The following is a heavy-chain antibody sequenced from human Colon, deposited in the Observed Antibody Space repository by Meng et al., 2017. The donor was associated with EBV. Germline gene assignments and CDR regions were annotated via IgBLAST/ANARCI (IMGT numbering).Heavy chain of an antibody. J-gene: IGHJ4*02. Sequence: QVQLVQSGXELKKXXXSVKVSCKPSGYTFNSYGLGWVRQAPGQGLEWMGWINTNTGYPMYAPAFTGRFVFSLDTSVSTAFLQINSLNPEDSAVYYCARDLRGVGKDLDYWGQGTLVTVSS. CDR3: ARDLRGVGKDLDY. CDR1: GYTFNSYG. CDR2: INTNTGYP. V-gene: IGHV7-4-1*02. D-gene: IGHD3-10*01.